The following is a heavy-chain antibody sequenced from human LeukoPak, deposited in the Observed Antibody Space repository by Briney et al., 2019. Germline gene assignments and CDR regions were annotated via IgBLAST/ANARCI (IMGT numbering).Heavy chain of an antibody. CDR1: GFTFSSYA. CDR2: ISYDGGNK. V-gene: IGHV3-30-3*01. CDR3: ARTQLSMNDAFDI. Sequence: GGSLRLSCAASGFTFSSYAMHWVRQAPGKGLEWVAVISYDGGNKYYADSVKGRFTISRDNSKNTLYLQMNSLRAEDTAVYYCARTQLSMNDAFDIWGQGTMVTVSS. J-gene: IGHJ3*02. D-gene: IGHD2/OR15-2a*01.